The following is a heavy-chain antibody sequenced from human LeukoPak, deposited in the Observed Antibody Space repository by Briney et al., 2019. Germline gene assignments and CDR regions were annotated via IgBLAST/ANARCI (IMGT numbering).Heavy chain of an antibody. CDR2: ISGSGSTT. CDR1: GFTFSNFG. J-gene: IGHJ4*02. D-gene: IGHD2-15*01. CDR3: ARDSFYCSGGSCYSAYYFDY. V-gene: IGHV3-23*01. Sequence: GGSLRLSCAASGFTFSNFGMSWVRQAPGKGLEWVSSISGSGSTTYYADSVKGRFTISRDNAKKSLYLQMNSLRAEDTALYYCARDSFYCSGGSCYSAYYFDYWGQGSLVAVSS.